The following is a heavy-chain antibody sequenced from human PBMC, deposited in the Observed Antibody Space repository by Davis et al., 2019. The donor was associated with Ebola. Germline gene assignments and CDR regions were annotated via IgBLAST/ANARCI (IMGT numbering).Heavy chain of an antibody. CDR2: INPNSGGT. CDR3: ARDLGQWLASYYYYYGMDV. Sequence: ASVKVSCKASGYTFTGYYIHWVRQAPGQGLEWMGWINPNSGGTNYAQKFQGRVTMTRDTSISTAYMELSRLRSDDTAVYYCARDLGQWLASYYYYYGMDVWGQGTTVTVSS. CDR1: GYTFTGYY. D-gene: IGHD6-19*01. V-gene: IGHV1-2*02. J-gene: IGHJ6*02.